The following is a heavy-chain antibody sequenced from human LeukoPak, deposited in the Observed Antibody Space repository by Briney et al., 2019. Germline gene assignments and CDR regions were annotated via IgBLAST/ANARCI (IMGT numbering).Heavy chain of an antibody. CDR3: ARDCYYYGSGSWPFCAFDI. V-gene: IGHV4-39*07. J-gene: IGHJ3*02. D-gene: IGHD3-10*01. CDR2: IYYTGSA. CDR1: GGSIGDTKYY. Sequence: PSETLSLTWTVAGGSIGDTKYYWGWLRQPPGKGLEWIADIYYTGSAYYNSSLECRFTVSVATSQSQFSLRLTSVTAADTAVYYWARDCYYYGSGSWPFCAFDIWGQGTMVTVSS.